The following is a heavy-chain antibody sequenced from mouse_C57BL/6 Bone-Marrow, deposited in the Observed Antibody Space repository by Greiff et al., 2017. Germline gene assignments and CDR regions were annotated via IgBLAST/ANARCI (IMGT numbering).Heavy chain of an antibody. Sequence: QVQLQQPGAELVKPGASVKLSCKASSYTFTNYWMHWVKQRPGQGLEWIGMMHPNGGSPDYNEKFKSEATLSVDKSSRTAYMELSSLTSEDSAVYYCARSYDYDDYTMDDWGQGTSVTVSS. CDR1: SYTFTNYW. CDR3: ARSYDYDDYTMDD. CDR2: MHPNGGSP. D-gene: IGHD2-4*01. J-gene: IGHJ4*01. V-gene: IGHV1-64*01.